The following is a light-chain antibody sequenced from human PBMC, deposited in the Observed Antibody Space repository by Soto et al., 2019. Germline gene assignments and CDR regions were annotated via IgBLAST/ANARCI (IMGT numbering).Light chain of an antibody. J-gene: IGKJ2*01. Sequence: DIQMTQSPSPLSASVGDRVTITCRASQSISSSLAWYQQKPGKAPRLLIYKASSLENGVPSRFSGSGSGTEFTLTINSLQPIDFATYYCQKYKTSSPFTFGQGTKLEI. CDR3: QKYKTSSPFT. V-gene: IGKV1-5*03. CDR2: KAS. CDR1: QSISSS.